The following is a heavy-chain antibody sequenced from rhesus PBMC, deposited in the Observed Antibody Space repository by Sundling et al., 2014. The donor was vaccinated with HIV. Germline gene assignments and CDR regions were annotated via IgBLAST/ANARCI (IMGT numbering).Heavy chain of an antibody. J-gene: IGHJ4*01. CDR1: GGSISSGY. CDR3: AIEGVYGTTVDY. D-gene: IGHD6-13*01. Sequence: QVQLQESGPGLVKPSETLSLTCAVSGGSISSGYGWSWIRQAPGKGLEWIGRIYGGGGSTDYNPSLKSRVTISIDTSKNQFSLILRSVTAADTAVYYCAIEGVYGTTVDYWGQGVLVTVSS. V-gene: IGHV4-160*01. CDR2: IYGGGGST.